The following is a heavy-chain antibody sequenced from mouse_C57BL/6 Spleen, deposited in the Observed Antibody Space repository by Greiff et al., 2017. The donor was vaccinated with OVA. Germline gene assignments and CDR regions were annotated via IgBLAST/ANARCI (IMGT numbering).Heavy chain of an antibody. J-gene: IGHJ2*01. CDR2: IHPNSGST. D-gene: IGHD4-1*01. CDR3: ARGGKLGPYLGY. V-gene: IGHV1-64*01. CDR1: GYTFTSYW. Sequence: QVQLQQSGAELVKPGASVKLSCKASGYTFTSYWMHWVKQRPGQGLEWIGMIHPNSGSTNYNEKFKSKATLTVDKSSSTAYMQLSSLTSEDSAVYYCARGGKLGPYLGYWGQGTTLTVSS.